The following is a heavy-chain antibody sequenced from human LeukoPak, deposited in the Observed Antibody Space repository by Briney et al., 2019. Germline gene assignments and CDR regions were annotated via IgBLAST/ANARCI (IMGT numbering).Heavy chain of an antibody. CDR2: IYYSGST. Sequence: SETLSLTCTVSGGSISSSIYYWGWIRQPPGKGLEWIGSIYYSGSTYYNPSLKSRVTISVDTSKNQFSLKLSSVTAADTAVYYCARRVYGGPGRNYYYYMDVWGKGTTVTVSS. V-gene: IGHV4-39*01. CDR1: GGSISSSIYY. CDR3: ARRVYGGPGRNYYYYMDV. J-gene: IGHJ6*03. D-gene: IGHD4-23*01.